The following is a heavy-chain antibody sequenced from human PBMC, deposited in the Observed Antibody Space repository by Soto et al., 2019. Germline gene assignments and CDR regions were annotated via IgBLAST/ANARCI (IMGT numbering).Heavy chain of an antibody. CDR3: GREGQKLAQEDYYQFNGMDV. CDR2: MGAHSGHT. D-gene: IGHD1-1*01. CDR1: GYNFTRFG. V-gene: IGHV1-18*01. J-gene: IGHJ6*02. Sequence: QFQLVQSGAEVKKPGASVKVSCKASGYNFTRFGISWVRQAPGHGLEWMGWMGAHSGHTRQAQKFQGRLTRTTDASINTAYIDLRSLTSDDTALYYCGREGQKLAQEDYYQFNGMDVWGQGTTVIVSS.